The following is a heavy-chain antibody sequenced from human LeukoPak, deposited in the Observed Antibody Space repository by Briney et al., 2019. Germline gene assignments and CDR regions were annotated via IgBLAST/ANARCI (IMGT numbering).Heavy chain of an antibody. J-gene: IGHJ4*02. V-gene: IGHV3-23*01. CDR1: GLIFSNYW. CDR3: AKRGSYYDLDY. CDR2: ISSSGSGGST. D-gene: IGHD1-26*01. Sequence: GGSLRLSCAASGLIFSNYWMTWVRQAPGKGLEWVSAISSSGSGGSTYYADSVKGRFTISRDNSKNTLYLQMNSLRAEDTAVYYRAKRGSYYDLDYWGQGTLVTVSS.